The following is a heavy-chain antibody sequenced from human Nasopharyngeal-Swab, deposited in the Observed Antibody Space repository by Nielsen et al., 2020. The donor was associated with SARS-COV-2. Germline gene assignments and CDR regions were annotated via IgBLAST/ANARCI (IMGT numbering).Heavy chain of an antibody. V-gene: IGHV3-23*01. CDR2: ISGSGGST. Sequence: GESPKTPCAASGFTLSRYAMSWVRQAPGKGLEWVSAISGSGGSTYYADSVKGRFTISRDNSKNTLYLQMNSLRAEDTAVYYCAKLVGAVAGHFDYWGQGTLVTVSS. CDR3: AKLVGAVAGHFDY. J-gene: IGHJ4*02. D-gene: IGHD6-19*01. CDR1: GFTLSRYA.